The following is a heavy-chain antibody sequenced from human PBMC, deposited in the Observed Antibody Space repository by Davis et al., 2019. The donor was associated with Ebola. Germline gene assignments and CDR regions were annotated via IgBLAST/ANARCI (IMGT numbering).Heavy chain of an antibody. V-gene: IGHV1-2*04. CDR3: ARGPNGMDV. CDR2: VNPRYGGT. J-gene: IGHJ6*02. Sequence: ASVKVSCKASGYTFIDYYIHWVRQAPGQGLEWMGWVNPRYGGTKYAQKFQGWVTMTWDTSINTAYMELSRLNSDDTAVYYCARGPNGMDVWGQGTTVTVSS. CDR1: GYTFIDYY.